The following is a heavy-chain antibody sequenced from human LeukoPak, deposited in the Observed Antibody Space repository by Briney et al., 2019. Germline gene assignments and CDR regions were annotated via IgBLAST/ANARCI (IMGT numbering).Heavy chain of an antibody. CDR3: AKEPGQVDYGDKDVSDI. D-gene: IGHD4-17*01. Sequence: XWVXXIXGSGGITYYAYSVNGQYTISRDNSKNTLYLQMNSLRAEDTAVYYWAKEPGQVDYGDKDVSDIWGQGTMVTVSS. J-gene: IGHJ3*02. V-gene: IGHV3-23*01. CDR2: IXGSGGIT.